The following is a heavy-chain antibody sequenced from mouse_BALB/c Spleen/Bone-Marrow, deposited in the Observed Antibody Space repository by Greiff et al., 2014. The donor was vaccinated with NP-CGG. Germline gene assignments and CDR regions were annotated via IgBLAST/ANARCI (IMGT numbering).Heavy chain of an antibody. D-gene: IGHD1-1*01. Sequence: VQVVESGPGLVQPSQSLSITCTVSGFPLTSYGVHWVRQSPGKGLEWLGVIWSGGSTDYNAAFISRLSISKDNSKSQVFFKMNSLQANDTAIYYCARNKDTTVGDYWGQGTTLTVSS. CDR1: GFPLTSYG. V-gene: IGHV2-2*02. CDR3: ARNKDTTVGDY. CDR2: IWSGGST. J-gene: IGHJ2*01.